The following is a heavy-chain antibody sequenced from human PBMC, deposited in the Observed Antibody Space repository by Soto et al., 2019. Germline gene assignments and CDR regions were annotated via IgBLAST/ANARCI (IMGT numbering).Heavy chain of an antibody. V-gene: IGHV1-8*01. CDR1: GYTFTSYD. Sequence: GKVSCKASGYTFTSYDINWVRQATGQGLEWMGWMNPNSGNTGYAQKFQGRVTMTRNTSISTAYMELSSLRSEDTAVYYCARIVDPRYYYYMDVWGKGTTVTVSS. CDR3: ARIVDPRYYYYMDV. CDR2: MNPNSGNT. J-gene: IGHJ6*03. D-gene: IGHD3-16*02.